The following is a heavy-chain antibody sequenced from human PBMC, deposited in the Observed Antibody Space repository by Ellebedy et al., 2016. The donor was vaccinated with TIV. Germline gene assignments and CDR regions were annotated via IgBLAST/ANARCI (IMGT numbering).Heavy chain of an antibody. J-gene: IGHJ6*02. Sequence: GESLKISCAASGFTFSSYAMHWVRQAPGKGLEWVSAISGSGGSTYYADSVKGRFTISRDNSKNTLYLQMNSLRAEDTAVYYCAKVGPRGYYYYYGMDVWGQGTTVTVSS. CDR3: AKVGPRGYYYYYGMDV. V-gene: IGHV3-23*01. D-gene: IGHD3-10*01. CDR1: GFTFSSYA. CDR2: ISGSGGST.